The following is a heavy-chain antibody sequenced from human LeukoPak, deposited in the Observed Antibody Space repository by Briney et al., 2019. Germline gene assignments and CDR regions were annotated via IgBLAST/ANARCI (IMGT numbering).Heavy chain of an antibody. J-gene: IGHJ5*02. V-gene: IGHV4-59*08. CDR2: IYYSGST. Sequence: SETLSLTCTVSGGSISSYYWSWIRQPPGKGLEWIGYIYYSGSTNYNPSLKSRVTISVDTSKNQFSLKLSSVTAADTAVYYCARRNYDFWSGYPRAWFDPWGQGTLVTVSS. CDR1: GGSISSYY. D-gene: IGHD3-3*01. CDR3: ARRNYDFWSGYPRAWFDP.